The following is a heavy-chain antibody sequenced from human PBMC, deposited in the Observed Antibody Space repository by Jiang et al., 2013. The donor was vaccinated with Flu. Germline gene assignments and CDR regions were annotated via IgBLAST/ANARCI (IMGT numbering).Heavy chain of an antibody. V-gene: IGHV5-51*01. Sequence: GAEVKKPGESLKISCKGSGYSFTKYWIGWVRQMPGKGLEWMGIIFPGDSQTRNSPSFQGQVTVSVDKSINTAYLQWSNLKASDTAMYYYWYFDVWGRGTLVTVSS. CDR2: IFPGDSQT. J-gene: IGHJ2*01. CDR3: WYFDV. CDR1: GYSFTKYW.